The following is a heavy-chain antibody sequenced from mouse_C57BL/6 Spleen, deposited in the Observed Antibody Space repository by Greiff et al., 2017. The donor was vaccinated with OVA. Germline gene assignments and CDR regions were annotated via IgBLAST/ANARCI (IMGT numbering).Heavy chain of an antibody. J-gene: IGHJ4*01. CDR2: ISYDGSN. V-gene: IGHV3-6*01. D-gene: IGHD1-1*01. CDR1: GYSITSGYY. CDR3: ARPYYYGSSFGYYAMDY. Sequence: EVKLLESGPGLVKPSQSLSLTCSVTGYSITSGYYWNWIRQFPGNKLEWMGYISYDGSNNYNPSLKNRISITRDTSKNQFFLKLNSVTTEDTATYYCARPYYYGSSFGYYAMDYWGQGTSVTVSS.